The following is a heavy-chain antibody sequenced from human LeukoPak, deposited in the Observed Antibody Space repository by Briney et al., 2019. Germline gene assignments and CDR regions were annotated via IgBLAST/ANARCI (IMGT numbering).Heavy chain of an antibody. CDR3: ATAGYCSSTSCYTFDY. V-gene: IGHV3-7*01. CDR1: GFTFSSYW. CDR2: IKQDGSEK. J-gene: IGHJ4*02. Sequence: GGSLRLSCATSGFTFSSYWMSWVRQAPGKGLEWVANIKQDGSEKYYVDSVKGRFTISRDNAKNSLYLQMNSLRAEDTAVYYCATAGYCSSTSCYTFDYWGQGTLVTVSS. D-gene: IGHD2-2*02.